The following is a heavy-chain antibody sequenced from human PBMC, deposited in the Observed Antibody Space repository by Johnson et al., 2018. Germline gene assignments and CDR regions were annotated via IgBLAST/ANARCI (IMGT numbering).Heavy chain of an antibody. D-gene: IGHD6-13*01. CDR2: IWYDGSDK. J-gene: IGHJ6*02. Sequence: QLVQSGGGVVQPGRSLRLSCVASGFTFSNYGMHWARQAPGKGLEWVAVIWYDGSDKYYVDSVKGRFTISRDNSKNTLYLQMNSLRVEDRGVYYCARDLYWYRSRRDAYFAMDVWGQGTTVTVSS. V-gene: IGHV3-33*01. CDR1: GFTFSNYG. CDR3: ARDLYWYRSRRDAYFAMDV.